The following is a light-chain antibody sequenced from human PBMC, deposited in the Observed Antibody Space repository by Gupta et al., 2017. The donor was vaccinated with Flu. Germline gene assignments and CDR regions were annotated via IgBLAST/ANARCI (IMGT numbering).Light chain of an antibody. CDR2: DAA. J-gene: IGKJ1*01. CDR1: EDISNY. Sequence: GDRVIITCRASEDISNYLAGYQQKPGKVPKLLIYDAATLQSGVRSRVSGSGSGTDFSRTLRSLKPEDVENEHGQKYNNAFGQGTKVEIK. V-gene: IGKV1-27*01. CDR3: QKYNNA.